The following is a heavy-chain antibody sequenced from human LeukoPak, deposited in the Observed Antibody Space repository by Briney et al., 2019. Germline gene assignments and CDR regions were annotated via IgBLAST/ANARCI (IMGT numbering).Heavy chain of an antibody. J-gene: IGHJ4*02. CDR3: AREGIVATIFDY. Sequence: SETLSLTCTVSGDSISSSNYFWGWIRQPPGKGLEWVGNIYHSWNTFYNPSLKSRVTISADTSKNQFSLKLSSVTAADTAVYYCAREGIVATIFDYWGQGTLVTVSS. CDR2: IYHSWNT. CDR1: GDSISSSNYF. V-gene: IGHV4-39*07. D-gene: IGHD5-12*01.